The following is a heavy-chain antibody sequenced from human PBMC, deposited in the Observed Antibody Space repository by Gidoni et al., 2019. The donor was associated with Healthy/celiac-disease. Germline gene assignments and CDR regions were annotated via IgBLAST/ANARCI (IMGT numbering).Heavy chain of an antibody. Sequence: QVQLQQWGAGLLKPSETLSLTCAVYGGSFSGYYWSWIRQPPGKGLEWIGEINHSGSTNYNPSLKSRVTISVDTSKNQFSLKLSSVTAADTAVYYCARAGNSGYGMGEIGLDYWGQGTLVTVSS. CDR3: ARAGNSGYGMGEIGLDY. V-gene: IGHV4-34*01. J-gene: IGHJ4*02. CDR2: INHSGST. CDR1: GGSFSGYY. D-gene: IGHD5-12*01.